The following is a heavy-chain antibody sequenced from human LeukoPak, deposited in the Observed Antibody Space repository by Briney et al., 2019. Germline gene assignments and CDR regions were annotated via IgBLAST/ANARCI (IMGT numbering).Heavy chain of an antibody. V-gene: IGHV3-30*18. CDR1: GFTFSSYG. CDR2: ISYDGIYK. J-gene: IGHJ5*01. CDR3: AKDRSTGWYAGFDF. D-gene: IGHD6-19*01. Sequence: PGGSLRLSCAASGFTFSSYGMHWVRQAPGKGLEWLAYISYDGIYKNCTDSVKGRFTIARDNSKTTLYLQMISLRPEDSAVYFCAKDRSTGWYAGFDFWGQGTLVTVSS.